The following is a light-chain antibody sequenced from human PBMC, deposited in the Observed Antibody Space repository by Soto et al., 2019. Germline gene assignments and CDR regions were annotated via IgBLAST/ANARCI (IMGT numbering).Light chain of an antibody. CDR1: GNAVSYQL. V-gene: IGLV2-23*02. Sequence: QSALTQPASVSGSPGQSITISCSGNAVSYQLVSWYQQQPGKAPKLILYTVTRRPSGVSNRFSGFKSGTTASLKITGLQAEDEADYYCCSFVGVTNDVFGNGTKLTVL. CDR2: TVT. CDR3: CSFVGVTNDV. J-gene: IGLJ1*01.